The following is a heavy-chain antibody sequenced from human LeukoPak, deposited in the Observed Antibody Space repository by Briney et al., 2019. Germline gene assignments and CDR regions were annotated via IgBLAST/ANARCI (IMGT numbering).Heavy chain of an antibody. J-gene: IGHJ5*02. CDR3: AISAQTVYNWFDP. CDR2: IIPILGIA. CDR1: GGTFSSYA. D-gene: IGHD4-17*01. Sequence: GASVKVSCKASGGTFSSYAISWVRLAPGQGLEWMGKIIPILGIANYAQKFQGRVTITADKSTSTAYMELSSLRSEDTAMYYCAISAQTVYNWFDPWGQGTLVTVSS. V-gene: IGHV1-69*04.